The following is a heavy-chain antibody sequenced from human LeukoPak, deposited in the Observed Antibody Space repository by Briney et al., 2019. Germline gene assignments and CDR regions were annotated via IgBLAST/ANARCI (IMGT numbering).Heavy chain of an antibody. CDR3: ARANSKYYYGSGRYPHFDY. Sequence: QSGGSLRLSCAASGFTFSSYAMHWVGQAPGKGLEWVAVISYDGSNKYYADSVKGRFTISRDNSKTTLYLQMNSLRAEDTAVYYCARANSKYYYGSGRYPHFDYWGQGTLVTVSS. CDR2: ISYDGSNK. CDR1: GFTFSSYA. J-gene: IGHJ4*02. V-gene: IGHV3-30*01. D-gene: IGHD3-10*01.